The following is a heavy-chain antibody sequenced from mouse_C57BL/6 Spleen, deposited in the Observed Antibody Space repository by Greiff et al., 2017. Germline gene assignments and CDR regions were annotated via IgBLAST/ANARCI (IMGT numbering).Heavy chain of an antibody. J-gene: IGHJ4*01. D-gene: IGHD1-1*01. Sequence: EVQLQQSGPELVKPGASVKISCKASGYTFTDYNMDWVKQSHGKSLEWIGDINPNNGGTSYNHKFKGKATLTVDKASSTAYMELRSLTSEDTAVYYCARNYYWGRYYAMDYWGQGTSVTVSS. V-gene: IGHV1-18*01. CDR1: GYTFTDYN. CDR3: ARNYYWGRYYAMDY. CDR2: INPNNGGT.